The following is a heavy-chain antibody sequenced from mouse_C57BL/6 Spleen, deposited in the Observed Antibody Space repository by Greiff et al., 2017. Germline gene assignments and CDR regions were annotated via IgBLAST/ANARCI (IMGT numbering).Heavy chain of an antibody. D-gene: IGHD1-1*01. CDR3: SKEDSGSSPDY. CDR2: LDPANGNT. CDR1: GFNIKNTY. Sequence: VQLQQSVAELVRPGASVKLSCTASGFNIKNTYMHWVKQRPEQGLEWIGRLDPANGNTKYAPKFQGKATITADTSSNTASLQLISLTSEDTANYDCSKEDSGSSPDYWGQGTTLTVSA. J-gene: IGHJ2*01. V-gene: IGHV14-3*01.